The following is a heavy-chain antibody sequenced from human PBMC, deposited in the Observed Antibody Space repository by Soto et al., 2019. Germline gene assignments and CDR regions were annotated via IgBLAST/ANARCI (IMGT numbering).Heavy chain of an antibody. V-gene: IGHV3-13*01. CDR1: GFTFSSYD. D-gene: IGHD3-9*01. J-gene: IGHJ6*02. Sequence: GSLRLSCAASGFTFSSYDMHWVRQATGKGLEWVSAIGTAGDTYYRGWVKGRFTISRENAKNSLYLQVNSLRAGDTAVYYCAGAYHSYYDILSGAGGMDVWGQETTVTVSS. CDR2: IGTAGDT. CDR3: AGAYHSYYDILSGAGGMDV.